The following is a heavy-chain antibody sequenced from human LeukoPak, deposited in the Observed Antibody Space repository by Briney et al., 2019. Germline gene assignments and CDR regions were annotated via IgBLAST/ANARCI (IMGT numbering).Heavy chain of an antibody. CDR2: IDWDDDK. D-gene: IGHD5-12*01. CDR1: GFSLSTSGMC. V-gene: IGHV2-70*11. CDR3: ARMHVATSLDAFDI. Sequence: SGPALVKPTQTLTLTCTFSGFSLSTSGMCVSWIRQPPGKALEWLARIDWDDDKYYSTSLKTRLTIPNDTSKNQVVLTMTNMDPVDTATYYCARMHVATSLDAFDIWGQGTMVTVSS. J-gene: IGHJ3*02.